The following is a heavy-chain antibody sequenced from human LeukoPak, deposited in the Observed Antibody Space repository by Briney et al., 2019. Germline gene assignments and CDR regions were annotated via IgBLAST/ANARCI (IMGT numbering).Heavy chain of an antibody. J-gene: IGHJ4*02. Sequence: GASVKVSCKTSGYTFAGYFLHWVRQAPTQGLQWMGRINANSGDTDLAQDFQDRVTMTRDTSIYTAYMELSSLTSDDTAIYYCARDLNSTPYWELDYWGQGTLVAVSS. V-gene: IGHV1-2*06. CDR3: ARDLNSTPYWELDY. CDR2: INANSGDT. CDR1: GYTFAGYF. D-gene: IGHD1-26*01.